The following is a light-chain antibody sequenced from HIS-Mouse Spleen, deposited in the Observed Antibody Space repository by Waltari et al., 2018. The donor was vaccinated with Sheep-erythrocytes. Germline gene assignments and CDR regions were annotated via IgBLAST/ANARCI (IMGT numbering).Light chain of an antibody. CDR3: CSYAGSSTYVV. Sequence: QSALTQPASVSGSPGQSITISCTGTSSDVGSYNLVSWYQEHPGKPPKLMIYEGSKRPSVVSNRFSGSKSGNTASLTISGLQAEDEADYYCCSYAGSSTYVVFGGGTKLTVL. CDR1: SSDVGSYNL. CDR2: EGS. V-gene: IGLV2-23*01. J-gene: IGLJ2*01.